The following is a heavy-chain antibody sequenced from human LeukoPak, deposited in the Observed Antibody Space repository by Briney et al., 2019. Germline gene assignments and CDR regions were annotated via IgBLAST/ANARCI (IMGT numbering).Heavy chain of an antibody. Sequence: GGSLGLSCAASGFTFSTYWMSWVRQAPGKGLEWVANIKKDGSEKYYMDSVKGRFTISRDNAENSVYLQMNSLRAEDTAVYFCAREGVHCSGGSCLKAYWGQGTQVTVSS. CDR2: IKKDGSEK. CDR3: AREGVHCSGGSCLKAY. D-gene: IGHD2-15*01. V-gene: IGHV3-7*03. J-gene: IGHJ4*02. CDR1: GFTFSTYW.